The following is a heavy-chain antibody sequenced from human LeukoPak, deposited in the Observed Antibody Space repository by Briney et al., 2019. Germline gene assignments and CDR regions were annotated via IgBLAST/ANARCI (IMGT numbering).Heavy chain of an antibody. CDR3: ARDMATIFGVVRNV. CDR2: ISSSSSYI. J-gene: IGHJ6*02. V-gene: IGHV3-21*01. Sequence: PGGSLRLSCAASGFTFSSYSTNWVRQAPGKGLEWVSSISSSSSYIYYADSVKGRFTISRDNAKNSLYLQMNSLRAEDTAVYYCARDMATIFGVVRNVWGQGTTVTVSS. CDR1: GFTFSSYS. D-gene: IGHD3-3*01.